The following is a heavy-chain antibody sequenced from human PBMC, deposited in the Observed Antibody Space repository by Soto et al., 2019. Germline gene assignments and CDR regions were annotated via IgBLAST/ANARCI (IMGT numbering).Heavy chain of an antibody. CDR1: GDSISNYY. J-gene: IGHJ5*02. D-gene: IGHD3-10*02. Sequence: SETLSLTCTVSGDSISNYYWSWIRQPPGKGLEWIGSIYHSGNTNYYPSLKSRVTISLDTSKNQFSLKLSSVTAADTAMYYCARVPSPFSIATMFLNWFDPWGPGTQVTVSS. V-gene: IGHV4-59*01. CDR2: IYHSGNT. CDR3: ARVPSPFSIATMFLNWFDP.